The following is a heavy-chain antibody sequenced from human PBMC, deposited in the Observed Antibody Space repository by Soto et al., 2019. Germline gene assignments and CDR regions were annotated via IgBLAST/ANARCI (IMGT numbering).Heavy chain of an antibody. CDR2: IYWDDDK. CDR1: GFSLSNSGVG. CDR3: AHRMSSGYYYVEAFDY. J-gene: IGHJ4*02. V-gene: IGHV2-5*02. Sequence: QITWKESGHTLVKPTQTLTLTCAFSGFSLSNSGVGVGWIRQPPGKALEWLALIYWDDDKRYSTSLKSRLTITKDTSKNQVVLTMTNMDPVDTATYYCAHRMSSGYYYVEAFDYWGQGTLVTVSS. D-gene: IGHD3-22*01.